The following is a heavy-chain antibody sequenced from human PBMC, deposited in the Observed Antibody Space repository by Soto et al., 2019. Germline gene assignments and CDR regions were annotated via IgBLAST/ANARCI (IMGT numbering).Heavy chain of an antibody. CDR3: ASGTIGTFDY. J-gene: IGHJ4*02. D-gene: IGHD1-1*01. CDR2: VYYSGST. Sequence: GPLSLRCTCSGGSISSSSYYWGCIRQPPGKGVEWIGHVYYSGSTYYSPSLKSRVTISVDTSKNQFSLRLSSVTPADTAVYYCASGTIGTFDYWGQGALVTVSS. CDR1: GGSISSSSYY. V-gene: IGHV4-39*01.